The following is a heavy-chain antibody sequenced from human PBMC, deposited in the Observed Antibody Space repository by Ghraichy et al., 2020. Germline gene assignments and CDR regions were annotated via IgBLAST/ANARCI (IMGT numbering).Heavy chain of an antibody. J-gene: IGHJ2*01. V-gene: IGHV4-59*08. CDR3: ARQRFHYDGSRFSLYWYFDL. D-gene: IGHD3-22*01. CDR1: SDSISSFY. Sequence: SETLSLICTVSSDSISSFYWSWIRQPPGKGLEWIGYVYNSGSTNYNPSLKSRVTISLDTPKNQFSLKLSSVTAADTAMYYCARQRFHYDGSRFSLYWYFDLWGRGTLVTVSS. CDR2: VYNSGST.